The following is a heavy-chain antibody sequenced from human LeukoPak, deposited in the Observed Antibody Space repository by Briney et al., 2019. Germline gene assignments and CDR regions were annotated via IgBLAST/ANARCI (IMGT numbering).Heavy chain of an antibody. CDR1: GFTFSTYW. J-gene: IGHJ6*03. V-gene: IGHV3-7*01. CDR2: IRQDGSDK. CDR3: ARSETYYYGSGRQHYYYYMDV. Sequence: GGSLRLSCAASGFTFSTYWMTWVRQAPGKGLEWVANIRQDGSDKYYVDSVKGRFTISRDNAKNSLYLQMNSLRAEDTAVYYCARSETYYYGSGRQHYYYYMDVWGKGTTVTVSS. D-gene: IGHD3-10*01.